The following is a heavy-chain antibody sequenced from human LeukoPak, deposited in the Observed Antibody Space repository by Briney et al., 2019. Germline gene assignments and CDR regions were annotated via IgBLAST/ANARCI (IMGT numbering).Heavy chain of an antibody. Sequence: GGSLRLSCAASGFTFSSYAMHWVRQAPGKGLEWVAVISYDGSNKCYADSVKGRFTISRDNSKNTLYLQMNSLRAEDTAVYYCARGSTYYDSSGQVPFDYWGQGTLVTVSS. CDR2: ISYDGSNK. D-gene: IGHD3-22*01. V-gene: IGHV3-30*04. CDR1: GFTFSSYA. CDR3: ARGSTYYDSSGQVPFDY. J-gene: IGHJ4*02.